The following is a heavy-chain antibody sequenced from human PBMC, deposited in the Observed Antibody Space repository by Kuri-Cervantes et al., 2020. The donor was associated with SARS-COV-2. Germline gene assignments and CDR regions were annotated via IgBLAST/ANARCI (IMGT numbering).Heavy chain of an antibody. D-gene: IGHD6-19*01. CDR3: ARGSPSGWYRVYDY. J-gene: IGHJ4*02. V-gene: IGHV4-30-2*01. CDR1: GGSISSGGYY. CDR2: IYHSGST. Sequence: SCTVSGGSISSGGYYWSWIRQPPGKGLEWIGYIYHSGSTYYNPSLKSRVTMSVDTSKNQFSLKLSSVTAADTAVYSCARGSPSGWYRVYDYWGQGTLVTVSS.